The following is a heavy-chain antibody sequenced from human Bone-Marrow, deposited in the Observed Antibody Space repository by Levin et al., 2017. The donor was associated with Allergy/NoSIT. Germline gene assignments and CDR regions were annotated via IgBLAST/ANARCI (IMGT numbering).Heavy chain of an antibody. Sequence: NASETLSLTCTVSGDSITTSTHHWGWIRQPPGKGLEYIASIYKNGATYYNPSLKSRLTMSVDTSKNQFSLKLTSVNAADTAIYYCARHRFYIRGGYNSFDPWGQGTLVTVSS. D-gene: IGHD2/OR15-2a*01. CDR2: IYKNGAT. V-gene: IGHV4-39*01. J-gene: IGHJ5*02. CDR3: ARHRFYIRGGYNSFDP. CDR1: GDSITTSTHH.